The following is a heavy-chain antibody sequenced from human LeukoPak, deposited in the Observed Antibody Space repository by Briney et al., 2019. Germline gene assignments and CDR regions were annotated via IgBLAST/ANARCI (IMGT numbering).Heavy chain of an antibody. CDR2: INPSGGST. CDR1: GYTFTSYY. J-gene: IGHJ4*02. V-gene: IGHV1-46*01. Sequence: ASVKVSCKASGYTFTSYYMHWVRQAPGQGLEWMGIINPSGGSTSYAQKFQGRVTMTGDTSTSTVHMELSSLRSEDTAVYYCARDPNVARADYVWGSYRSAYYFDYWGQGTLVTVSS. D-gene: IGHD3-16*02. CDR3: ARDPNVARADYVWGSYRSAYYFDY.